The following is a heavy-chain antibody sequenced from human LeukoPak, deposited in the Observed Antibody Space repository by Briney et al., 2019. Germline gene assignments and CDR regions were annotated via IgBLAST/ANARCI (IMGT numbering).Heavy chain of an antibody. V-gene: IGHV4-30-2*01. CDR3: ARGLSGMVYAIRGGFDP. CDR2: IYHSGST. CDR1: GGSISSGGYY. D-gene: IGHD2-8*01. J-gene: IGHJ5*02. Sequence: SQTLSLTCTVSGGSISSGGYYWSWIRQPPGKGLEWIGYIYHSGSTYYNPSLKSRVTISVDRSKNQFSLKLSSVTAADTAVYYCARGLSGMVYAIRGGFDPWGQGTLVTVSS.